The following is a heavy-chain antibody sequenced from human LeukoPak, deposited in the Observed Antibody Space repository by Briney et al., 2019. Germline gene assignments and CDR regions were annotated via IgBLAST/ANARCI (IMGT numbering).Heavy chain of an antibody. D-gene: IGHD6-19*01. Sequence: GESLKISCKGSGYRFTSYWIGWVRQTPGKGLEWMGIIYPGDSDTRYSPSFQGQVTISADKSISTAYLQWSSLKASDTAMYYCARQVKGYSSGWYDAFDIWGQGTMVTVSS. CDR2: IYPGDSDT. CDR1: GYRFTSYW. V-gene: IGHV5-51*01. J-gene: IGHJ3*02. CDR3: ARQVKGYSSGWYDAFDI.